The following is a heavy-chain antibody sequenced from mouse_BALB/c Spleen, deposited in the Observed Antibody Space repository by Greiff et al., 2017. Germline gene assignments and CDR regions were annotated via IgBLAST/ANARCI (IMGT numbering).Heavy chain of an antibody. Sequence: DLVKPGASVKLSCKASGYTFTSYCINWMKQRPGQGLEWIGRIAPGSGSTYYNEKFKGKATLTVDTSSSTAYIQLSSLSSEDSAVYYCAGRCHRYAYFDYWGQGTSVTVSS. V-gene: IGHV1S41*01. CDR2: IAPGSGST. CDR1: GYTFTSYC. CDR3: AGRCHRYAYFDY. J-gene: IGHJ2*02. D-gene: IGHD2-14*01.